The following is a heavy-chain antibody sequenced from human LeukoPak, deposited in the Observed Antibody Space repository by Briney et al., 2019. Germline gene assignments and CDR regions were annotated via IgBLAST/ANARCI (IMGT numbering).Heavy chain of an antibody. CDR3: ARGGITIFGVVIYMDV. CDR1: GFTFSSSW. V-gene: IGHV3-7*03. CDR2: INQDGSDE. J-gene: IGHJ6*03. Sequence: GGSLRLSCAASGFTFSSSWMSWVRHTPGKGLEWVANINQDGSDEYYVDSVKGRFTISRDNAKNSLYLQMNSLRAEDTALYYCARGGITIFGVVIYMDVWGKGTTVTVSS. D-gene: IGHD3-3*01.